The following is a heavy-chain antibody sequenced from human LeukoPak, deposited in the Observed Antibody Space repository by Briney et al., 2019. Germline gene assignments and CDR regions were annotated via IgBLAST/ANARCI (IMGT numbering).Heavy chain of an antibody. Sequence: GGSLRLSCAASGFTFSSYWMSWVRQAPGKGLERVANIKQDGSEKYYVDSVKGRFTISRDNAKNSLYLQMNSLRAEDTAVYYCARDRYDFWSGYCFDYWGQGTLVTVSS. J-gene: IGHJ4*02. CDR2: IKQDGSEK. V-gene: IGHV3-7*01. D-gene: IGHD3-3*01. CDR3: ARDRYDFWSGYCFDY. CDR1: GFTFSSYW.